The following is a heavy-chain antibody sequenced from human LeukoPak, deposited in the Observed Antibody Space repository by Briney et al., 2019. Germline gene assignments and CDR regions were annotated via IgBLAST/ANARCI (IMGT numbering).Heavy chain of an antibody. CDR2: IYYSGST. J-gene: IGHJ4*02. D-gene: IGHD4-11*01. V-gene: IGHV4-59*01. CDR3: AREGVTMIDY. Sequence: SSETLSLTCTVSGGSISSYYWNWIRQPPGKGLEWIGYIYYSGSTNYNPSLKSRVTISVDTSKNQFSLKLRSVTAAYTAVYYCAREGVTMIDYWGQGTLVTVSS. CDR1: GGSISSYY.